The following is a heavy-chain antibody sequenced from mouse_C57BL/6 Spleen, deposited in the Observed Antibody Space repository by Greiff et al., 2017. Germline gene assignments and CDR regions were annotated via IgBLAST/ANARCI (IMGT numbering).Heavy chain of an antibody. CDR3: ARGYDDDTGYYAMDY. D-gene: IGHD2-4*01. J-gene: IGHJ4*01. CDR1: GYTFTSYW. V-gene: IGHV1-64*01. CDR2: IHPNSGST. Sequence: QVQLQQPGAELVKPGASVKLSCKASGYTFTSYWMHWVKQRPGQGLEWIGMIHPNSGSTNYNEKFKSKATLTVDKSSSTAYMQLSSLTSEDSAVYYCARGYDDDTGYYAMDYWGQGTSVTVSS.